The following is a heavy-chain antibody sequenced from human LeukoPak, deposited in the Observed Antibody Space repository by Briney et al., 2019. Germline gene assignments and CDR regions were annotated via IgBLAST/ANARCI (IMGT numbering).Heavy chain of an antibody. CDR2: INPSSGDT. D-gene: IGHD3-22*01. CDR1: AYTFTDYY. V-gene: IGHV1-2*06. Sequence: ASVKVSCKASAYTFTDYYVHWVRQAPGQGLEWMGRINPSSGDTNYAQNFQGRVTMTRDTSISTAYMELRSLRSDDTAVYYCATWSLYDSSGYYWYYFDYWGQGTLVTVSS. CDR3: ATWSLYDSSGYYWYYFDY. J-gene: IGHJ4*02.